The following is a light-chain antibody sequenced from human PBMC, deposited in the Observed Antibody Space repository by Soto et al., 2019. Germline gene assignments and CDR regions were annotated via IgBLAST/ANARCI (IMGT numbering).Light chain of an antibody. CDR1: QSLSTSY. Sequence: DIVLTQSPGTLSLSPGERATLSCRASQSLSTSYLAWYQQKPGQAPRLLTYGTSSRASGIPDGFGGSGSGTDFTLTISRLEPEDFAVYYCQNYGSSSLTFGGGTKVDIK. CDR3: QNYGSSSLT. J-gene: IGKJ4*01. CDR2: GTS. V-gene: IGKV3-20*01.